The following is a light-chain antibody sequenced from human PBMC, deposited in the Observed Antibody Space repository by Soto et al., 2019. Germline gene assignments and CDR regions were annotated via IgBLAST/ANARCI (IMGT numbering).Light chain of an antibody. CDR3: QQYRATLT. Sequence: DIVMTQSPDSLAVSLGERATINCKSSQTVLYSSNNKNALAWFQQKPGKPPKLLIYWASTRESGVPDRFSGSGSGTDFTLTISSLQSEDAAFYYCQQYRATLTFGGGTKVEIK. CDR2: WAS. J-gene: IGKJ4*01. CDR1: QTVLYSSNNKNA. V-gene: IGKV4-1*01.